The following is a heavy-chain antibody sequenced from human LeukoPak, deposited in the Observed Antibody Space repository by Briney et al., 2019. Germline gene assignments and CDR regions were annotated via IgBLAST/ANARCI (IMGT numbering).Heavy chain of an antibody. Sequence: GGSLRLSCAASGFTFSRYSMSWVRQAPGKGLEWVSAISGSGGRTYYADSVKGRFTISRDNSKDSLYLQMNSLRAEDTAVYYCAKVSGFDPWGQGTLVTVSS. V-gene: IGHV3-23*01. CDR3: AKVSGFDP. J-gene: IGHJ5*02. CDR2: ISGSGGRT. CDR1: GFTFSRYS.